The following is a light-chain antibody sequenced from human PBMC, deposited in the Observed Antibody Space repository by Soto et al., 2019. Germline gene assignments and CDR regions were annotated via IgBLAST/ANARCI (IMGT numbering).Light chain of an antibody. CDR2: DAS. CDR3: QQRSNWPLT. J-gene: IGKJ4*01. Sequence: EIVLTQSPATLSVAPGERATLSXRASQSVTRYVAWYQHKPGQAPRLLVYDASARAAGVPARFSGSGSGTDFTLTISSLEPEDFAIYYCQQRSNWPLTFGGGTKV. V-gene: IGKV3-11*01. CDR1: QSVTRY.